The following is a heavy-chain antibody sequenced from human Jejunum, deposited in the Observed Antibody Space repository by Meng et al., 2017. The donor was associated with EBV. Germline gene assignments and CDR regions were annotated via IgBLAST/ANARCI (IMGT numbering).Heavy chain of an antibody. Sequence: HLLGLGGVLVKPGGSLSFSGSASGFTFSSSAMGWVRQATGKGLEWVSVISGSAGSTYYADSVKGRFTISRDTSNNTLYLQMNSLRAEDTAIYYCAKLLKYWGQGTLVTVSS. J-gene: IGHJ4*02. CDR2: ISGSAGST. V-gene: IGHV3-23*01. CDR1: GFTFSSSA. CDR3: AKLLKY.